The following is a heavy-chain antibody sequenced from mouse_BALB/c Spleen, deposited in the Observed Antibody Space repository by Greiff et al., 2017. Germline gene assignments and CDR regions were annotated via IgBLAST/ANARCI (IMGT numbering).Heavy chain of an antibody. V-gene: IGHV5-6*02. Sequence: EVMLVESGGDLVKPGGSLKLSCAASGFTFSSYGMSWVRQTPDKRLEWVATISSGGSYTYYPDSVKGRFTISRDNAKNTLYLQMSSLKSEDTAMYYCARRDGNYNFDYWGQGTTLTVSS. J-gene: IGHJ2*01. CDR1: GFTFSSYG. D-gene: IGHD2-1*01. CDR3: ARRDGNYNFDY. CDR2: ISSGGSYT.